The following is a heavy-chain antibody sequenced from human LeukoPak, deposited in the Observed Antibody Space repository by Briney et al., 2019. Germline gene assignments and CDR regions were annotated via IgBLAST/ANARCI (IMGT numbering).Heavy chain of an antibody. D-gene: IGHD3-16*01. CDR1: GFTFRNYA. CDR3: AKGGFFSSFDA. CDR2: VRGSGDST. Sequence: GGSLRLSCAASGFTFRNYAMTWVRQAPGKGLEWVSTVRGSGDSTFYADSVKGRFTISRDNSKNTLYLQMSSLRAEDTAVYYCAKGGFFSSFDAWGQGTLVTASS. V-gene: IGHV3-23*01. J-gene: IGHJ5*02.